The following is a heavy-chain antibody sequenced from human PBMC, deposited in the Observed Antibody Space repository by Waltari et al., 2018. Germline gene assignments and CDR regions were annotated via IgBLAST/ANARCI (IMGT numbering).Heavy chain of an antibody. D-gene: IGHD3-10*01. V-gene: IGHV1-69*05. CDR2: IIPIFGTE. CDR3: ARGERGEDV. J-gene: IGHJ6*04. CDR1: GGTFSSYA. Sequence: QVQLVQSGAEVTKPGSSVKVSCQASGGTFSSYAISWVRQAPGQGREGMGGIIPIFGTENYAQKFQVRVTITTDESTSTAYMELSSLRSEDTDVYYCARGERGEDVWGKGTTVTVSS.